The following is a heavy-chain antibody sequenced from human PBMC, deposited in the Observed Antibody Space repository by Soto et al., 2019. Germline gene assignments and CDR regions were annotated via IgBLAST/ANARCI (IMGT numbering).Heavy chain of an antibody. CDR1: GGTFSSYA. CDR2: IIPIFGTA. V-gene: IGHV1-69*01. CDR3: ASHPIAVAAKGRFYY. Sequence: QVQLVQSGAEVKKPGSSVKVSCKASGGTFSSYAISWVRPAPGQGLEWRGGIIPIFGTANYAQKFQGRVTITADESTRRAYMELSSLRSEETAVYYCASHPIAVAAKGRFYYWGQGTLVTVSS. J-gene: IGHJ4*02. D-gene: IGHD6-19*01.